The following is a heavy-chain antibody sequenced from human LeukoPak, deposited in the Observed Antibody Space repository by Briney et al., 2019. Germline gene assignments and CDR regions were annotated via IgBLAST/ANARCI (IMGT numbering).Heavy chain of an antibody. J-gene: IGHJ4*02. CDR2: ISGSGDNT. Sequence: GGSLRLSCAVSGFTFSSYGMSWVRQAPGKGLEWVSGISGSGDNTYHADSVKGRFTISRDNSKNTLYLQMNSLRAEDTAVYYCAKSGNLPFDYWGQGTLVTVSS. CDR3: AKSGNLPFDY. D-gene: IGHD4-23*01. CDR1: GFTFSSYG. V-gene: IGHV3-23*01.